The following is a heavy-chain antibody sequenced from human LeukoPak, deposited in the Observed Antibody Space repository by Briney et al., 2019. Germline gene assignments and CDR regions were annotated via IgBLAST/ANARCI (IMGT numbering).Heavy chain of an antibody. CDR3: ARGSEDGDYAY. J-gene: IGHJ4*02. V-gene: IGHV3-7*01. CDR1: GFTFSSYW. Sequence: PGGSLRLSCAASGFTFSSYWMSWVRQAPGKGLEWVANIKQDGSEKYYVDSVKGRFTISRDNAKNTLYLQMNSLRAEDTAVYYCARGSEDGDYAYWGQGTLVTVSS. D-gene: IGHD4-17*01. CDR2: IKQDGSEK.